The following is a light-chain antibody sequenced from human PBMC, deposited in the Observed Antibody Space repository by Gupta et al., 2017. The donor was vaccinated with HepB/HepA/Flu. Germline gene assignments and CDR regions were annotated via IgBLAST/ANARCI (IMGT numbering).Light chain of an antibody. CDR1: SSNIGSNS. CDR3: AAWDDRLRGYL. Sequence: QSVLTQPPSTSGTPGQRVTISCSGSSSNIGSNSVYWYQQLPGTAPKLLIYRNNQRPSGVPDRFSGSRSGTSASLAISGLRSEDEADYYCAAWDDRLRGYLFGGGTKVTVL. J-gene: IGLJ2*01. V-gene: IGLV1-47*01. CDR2: RNN.